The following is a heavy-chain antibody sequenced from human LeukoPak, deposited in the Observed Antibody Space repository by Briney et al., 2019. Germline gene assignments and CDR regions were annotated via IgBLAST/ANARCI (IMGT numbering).Heavy chain of an antibody. CDR1: GGSFSGYY. D-gene: IGHD5-12*01. CDR2: INHSGST. CDR3: ARSRNLEGWLQFGYFDY. J-gene: IGHJ4*02. V-gene: IGHV4-34*01. Sequence: SETLSLTCAVYGGSFSGYYWSWIRQPPGKGLEWIGEINHSGSTNYNPSLKSRVTISVDTSKNQFSLKLSSVTAADTAVYYCARSRNLEGWLQFGYFDYWGQGTLVTVSS.